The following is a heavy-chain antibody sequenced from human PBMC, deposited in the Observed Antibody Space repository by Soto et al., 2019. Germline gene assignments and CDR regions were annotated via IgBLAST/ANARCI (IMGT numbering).Heavy chain of an antibody. CDR1: GYTFTGYY. CDR3: ARDPTVTTQYGMDV. J-gene: IGHJ6*02. Sequence: ASVKVSCKASGYTFTGYYMHWVRQAPGQGLEWMGWINPNSGGTNYAQKFQGRVTMTRDTSISTAYMELSRLRSDDTAVYYCARDPTVTTQYGMDVWGQGTTVTVSS. V-gene: IGHV1-2*02. CDR2: INPNSGGT. D-gene: IGHD4-4*01.